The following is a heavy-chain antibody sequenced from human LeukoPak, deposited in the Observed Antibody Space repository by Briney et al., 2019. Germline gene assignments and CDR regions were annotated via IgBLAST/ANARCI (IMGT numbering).Heavy chain of an antibody. D-gene: IGHD3-16*01. CDR1: GGTFSSYA. Sequence: GSSVKVSCKASGGTFSSYAINWVRQAPGQGLEWMGWISPYNGNTNYAQKFQGRVTMTTDTSTSTAYMEVRSLRSDDTAVYYCARDATTWGLTRYFDFWGQGTLVTVSS. CDR2: ISPYNGNT. J-gene: IGHJ4*02. V-gene: IGHV1-18*01. CDR3: ARDATTWGLTRYFDF.